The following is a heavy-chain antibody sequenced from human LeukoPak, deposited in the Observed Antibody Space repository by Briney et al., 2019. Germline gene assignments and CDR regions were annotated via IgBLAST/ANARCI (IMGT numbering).Heavy chain of an antibody. CDR1: GYTFSDYG. Sequence: ASVKVSCKASGYTFSDYGVSWVRQAPGQGLEWMGRISAYNGNTNYLQKFQGRVTMTTDTSTATAYMELRSLRPSDTAVYFCARGPRYSYDSSILLFDYWGQGTLVTVSS. CDR2: ISAYNGNT. V-gene: IGHV1-18*01. D-gene: IGHD3-22*01. CDR3: ARGPRYSYDSSILLFDY. J-gene: IGHJ4*02.